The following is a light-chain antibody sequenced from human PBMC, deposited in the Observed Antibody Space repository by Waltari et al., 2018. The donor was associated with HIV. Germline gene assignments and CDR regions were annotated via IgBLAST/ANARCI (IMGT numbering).Light chain of an antibody. V-gene: IGKV1-5*03. J-gene: IGKJ5*01. CDR3: QQYHSYSLT. Sequence: DIQMTQSPSTLSASVGDRVTITCRSSQSINTWLAWYQQQPGRAPKLLIYKTSSLHSGVPSRFSGSGSGTEFSLTISSLQPDDFTTYYCQQYHSYSLTFGQGTRLEMK. CDR2: KTS. CDR1: QSINTW.